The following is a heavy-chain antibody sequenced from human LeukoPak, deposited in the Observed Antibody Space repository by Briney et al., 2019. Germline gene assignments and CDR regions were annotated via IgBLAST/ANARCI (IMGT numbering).Heavy chain of an antibody. V-gene: IGHV4-4*02. CDR2: MHHSGST. J-gene: IGHJ5*02. CDR3: ARAQEGCSRASCYLEP. CDR1: GGSISSRNW. Sequence: SETLSLTCAISGGSISSRNWWNWVRQPPGKGLEWIGEMHHSGSTNYNPSLKSRVAISLDKTKNQFSLGLSSVAAADTALYYCARAQEGCSRASCYLEPWGQGTLDTVSS. D-gene: IGHD2-2*01.